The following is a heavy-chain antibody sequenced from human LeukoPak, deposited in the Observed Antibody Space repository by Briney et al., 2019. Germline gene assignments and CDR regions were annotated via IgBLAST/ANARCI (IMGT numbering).Heavy chain of an antibody. CDR3: ARDSSSWHNFDY. J-gene: IGHJ4*02. CDR1: GGSFSGYY. Sequence: SETLSLTCAVYGGSFSGYYRSWIRQPPGKGLEWIGEINHSGSTNYNPSLKSRVTISVDTSKNQFSLKLSSVTAADTAVYYCARDSSSWHNFDYWGQGTLVTVSS. D-gene: IGHD6-13*01. CDR2: INHSGST. V-gene: IGHV4-34*01.